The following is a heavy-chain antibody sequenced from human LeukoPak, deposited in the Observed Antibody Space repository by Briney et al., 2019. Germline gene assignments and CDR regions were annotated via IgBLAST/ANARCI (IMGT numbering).Heavy chain of an antibody. CDR2: ISSGASTI. Sequence: GSLRLSCAASGFTFSTYEMNWVRQAPGKGLEWVSYISSGASTIYYADSVKGRFTISRDNAKNSLYLQMNSLRAEDTAVYYCARLSETDYWGREPWSPSPQ. D-gene: IGHD1-26*01. J-gene: IGHJ4*02. V-gene: IGHV3-48*03. CDR3: ARLSETDY. CDR1: GFTFSTYE.